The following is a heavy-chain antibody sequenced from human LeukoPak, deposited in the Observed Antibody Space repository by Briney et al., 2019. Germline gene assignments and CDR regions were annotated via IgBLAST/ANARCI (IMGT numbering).Heavy chain of an antibody. CDR3: ARSPFWSGYYNIQPFDY. Sequence: SETLSLTCTVSGGSISSGSYYWSWIRQPAGKGLEWIGRIYTSGSTNYNPSLKSRVTISVDTSKNQFSLKLSSVTAADTAVYYCARSPFWSGYYNIQPFDYWGQGTLVTV. CDR2: IYTSGST. V-gene: IGHV4-61*02. J-gene: IGHJ4*02. CDR1: GGSISSGSYY. D-gene: IGHD3-3*01.